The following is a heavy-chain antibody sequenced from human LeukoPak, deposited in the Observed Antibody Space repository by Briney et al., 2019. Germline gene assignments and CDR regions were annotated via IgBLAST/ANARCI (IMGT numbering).Heavy chain of an antibody. Sequence: GGSLRLSCAASGFTFSSYAMSWVRQAPGKGLEWVSGISGSGGSTYYADSVKGRFTISRDNSKNTLYLQMNSLRAEDTAVYYCARDPQWLGFDYWGQGTLVTVSS. D-gene: IGHD6-19*01. J-gene: IGHJ4*02. CDR3: ARDPQWLGFDY. CDR2: ISGSGGST. V-gene: IGHV3-23*01. CDR1: GFTFSSYA.